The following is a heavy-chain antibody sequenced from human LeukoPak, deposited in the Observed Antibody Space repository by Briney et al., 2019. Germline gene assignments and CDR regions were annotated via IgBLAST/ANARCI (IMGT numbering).Heavy chain of an antibody. D-gene: IGHD1-26*01. CDR2: ISGSGGTT. CDR1: GFTFSSYA. V-gene: IGHV3-23*01. CDR3: AKNEGFSGTYPFDN. Sequence: TGGSLRLSCAASGFTFSSYAMSWVRQAPGKGLEWVSGISGSGGTTYFAASVKGRFSVSRDNSKNTLYMQMNSLRAEDTAVYYCAKNEGFSGTYPFDNWGRGTLVTVSS. J-gene: IGHJ4*02.